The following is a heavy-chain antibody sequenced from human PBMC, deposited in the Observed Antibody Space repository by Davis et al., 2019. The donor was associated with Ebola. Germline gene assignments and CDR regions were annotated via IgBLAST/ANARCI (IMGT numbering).Heavy chain of an antibody. CDR3: TISSSGLDY. CDR2: ISGSGGST. D-gene: IGHD2-8*02. Sequence: GGSLRLSCAASGFTFSSYAMSWVRQAPGKGLEWVSAISGSGGSTYYADSVKGRFAISRDNSKNSLYLQMNSLRAEDTAVYYCTISSSGLDYWGQGTLVTVSS. CDR1: GFTFSSYA. V-gene: IGHV3-23*01. J-gene: IGHJ4*02.